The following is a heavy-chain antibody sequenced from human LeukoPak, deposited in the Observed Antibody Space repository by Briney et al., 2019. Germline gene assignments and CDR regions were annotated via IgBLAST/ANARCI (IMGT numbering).Heavy chain of an antibody. V-gene: IGHV1-2*02. CDR3: ARDATYSNYYYYYYYYMDV. CDR1: GYTFTGYY. D-gene: IGHD4-11*01. Sequence: ASVKVSCKASGYTFTGYYMHWVQQAPGQGLEWMGWINPNSGGTNYAQKFQGRVTMTRDTSISTAYMELSRLRSDDTAVYYCARDATYSNYYYYYYYYMDVWGKGTTVTVSS. J-gene: IGHJ6*03. CDR2: INPNSGGT.